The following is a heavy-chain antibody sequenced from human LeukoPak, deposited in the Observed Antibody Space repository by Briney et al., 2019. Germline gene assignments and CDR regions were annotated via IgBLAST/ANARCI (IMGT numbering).Heavy chain of an antibody. CDR3: ARRSGIAVAGAFDY. CDR2: ISGSGDST. V-gene: IGHV3-23*01. Sequence: GGSLGLSCAASGFTFSSYAMHWVRQAPGKGLEWVSAISGSGDSTYYADSVKGRFTISRDNSKNTLYLQMNSLRAEDTAVYYCARRSGIAVAGAFDYWGQGTLVTVSS. CDR1: GFTFSSYA. D-gene: IGHD6-19*01. J-gene: IGHJ4*02.